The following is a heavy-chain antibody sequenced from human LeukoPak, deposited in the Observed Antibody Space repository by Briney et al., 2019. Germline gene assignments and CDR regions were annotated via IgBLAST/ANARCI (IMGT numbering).Heavy chain of an antibody. CDR2: INPSGGST. J-gene: IGHJ4*02. CDR3: ARSGSGSCYNGYFDY. Sequence: ASVKVSCKASGYTFTSYYMHWVRQAPVQGLEWMGIINPSGGSTIYAQKFQGRVTMTRDTSTSTVYMELSSLRSEDTAVYYCARSGSGSCYNGYFDYWGQGTLVTVSS. D-gene: IGHD3-10*01. V-gene: IGHV1-46*01. CDR1: GYTFTSYY.